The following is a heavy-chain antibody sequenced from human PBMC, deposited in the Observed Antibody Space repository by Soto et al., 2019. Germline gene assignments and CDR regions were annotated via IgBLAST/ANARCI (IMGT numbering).Heavy chain of an antibody. Sequence: GGSLILSCAASGFTFSSYWMSWVRQAPGKGLEWVANIKQDGSEKYYVDSVKGRFTISRDNAKNSLYLQMNSLRAEDTAVYYCARVGYCSGGSCYLYASDIWGQGTMVTVSS. V-gene: IGHV3-7*01. CDR2: IKQDGSEK. D-gene: IGHD2-15*01. CDR3: ARVGYCSGGSCYLYASDI. J-gene: IGHJ3*02. CDR1: GFTFSSYW.